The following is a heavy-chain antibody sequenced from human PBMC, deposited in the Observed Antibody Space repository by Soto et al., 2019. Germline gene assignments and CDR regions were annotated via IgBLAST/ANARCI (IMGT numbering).Heavy chain of an antibody. V-gene: IGHV1-58*01. J-gene: IGHJ6*02. D-gene: IGHD2-2*01. CDR1: GFTFIRSA. Sequence: GASVKVSCKASGFTFIRSAVQWVRQARGQRLEWVGWIVVASGNTNYAQKFQDRVTIIRDISTSTIYMDLRSLRSEDTAVYYCAADPMPTSYYYYDMDVWGQGTTVTVSS. CDR2: IVVASGNT. CDR3: AADPMPTSYYYYDMDV.